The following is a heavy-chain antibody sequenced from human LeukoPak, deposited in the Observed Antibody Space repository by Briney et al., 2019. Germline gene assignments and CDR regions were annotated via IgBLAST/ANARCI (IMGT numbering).Heavy chain of an antibody. CDR3: ARGRCSSTSCYTRGIGGYFDY. Sequence: TSETLSLTCAVSGGSFSGYYWTWIRQPPGKGLEWIGEINHSGSANYNPSLKSRVTISLDTSKNQFSLKLSSVTAADTAVYYCARGRCSSTSCYTRGIGGYFDYWGQGTLVTVSS. CDR1: GGSFSGYY. D-gene: IGHD2-2*02. V-gene: IGHV4-34*01. J-gene: IGHJ4*02. CDR2: INHSGSA.